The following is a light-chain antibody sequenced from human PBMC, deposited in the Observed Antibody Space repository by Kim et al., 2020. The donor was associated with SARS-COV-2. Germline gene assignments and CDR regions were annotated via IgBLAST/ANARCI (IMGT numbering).Light chain of an antibody. CDR3: RAYTGSSTCL. V-gene: IGLV2-14*03. CDR2: DVS. J-gene: IGLJ2*01. CDR1: SSDVGGFNY. Sequence: QSGLTQPASLSGSPGQSITFSCTGTSSDVGGFNYVSWYQHHPGKAPKLIIFDVSSRPSGASNRFSGSKSGNTASLIISRLQADDEAYYYCRAYTGSSTCLLGGGTQLTVL.